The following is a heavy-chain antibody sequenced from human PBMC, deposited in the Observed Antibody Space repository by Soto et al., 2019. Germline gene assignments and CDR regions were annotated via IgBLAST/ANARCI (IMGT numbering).Heavy chain of an antibody. CDR3: ALRRGDLLTGHYYFDY. Sequence: QITLKESGPTLVKPTQTLTLTCTFSGFSLNTRGVGVGWIRQPPGKALEWLALISWDGEKRHSPSLKSRLTLTKDPSAHQVVLTLTNMDPLDTATYSFALRRGDLLTGHYYFDYWGQGTLVTVSS. V-gene: IGHV2-5*02. CDR1: GFSLNTRGVG. J-gene: IGHJ4*02. D-gene: IGHD3-9*01. CDR2: ISWDGEK.